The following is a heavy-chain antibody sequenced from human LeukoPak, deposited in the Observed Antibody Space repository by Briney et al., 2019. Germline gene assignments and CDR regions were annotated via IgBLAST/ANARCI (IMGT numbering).Heavy chain of an antibody. CDR3: GSFWALGHHYFDY. V-gene: IGHV4-34*01. J-gene: IGHJ4*02. CDR2: INHSGST. Sequence: SETLSLTCAVYGGSFSGYYWSWIRQPPEKGLEWIGEINHSGSTNYNPSLGSRVTISVDTSKNQFSLKLSSVTAADTAVYHCGSFWALGHHYFDYWGQGTLVTVSS. CDR1: GGSFSGYY. D-gene: IGHD3-3*01.